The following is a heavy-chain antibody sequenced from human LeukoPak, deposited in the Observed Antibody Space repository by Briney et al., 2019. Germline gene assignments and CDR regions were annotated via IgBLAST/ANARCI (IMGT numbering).Heavy chain of an antibody. CDR1: GGSISSYY. CDR2: IYYSGST. D-gene: IGHD1-1*01. V-gene: IGHV4-59*01. CDR3: ARRSWNPDAFDI. Sequence: PSETLSLTCTVSGGSISSYYWSWIGQPPGKGLEWIGYIYYSGSTNYNPSLKSRVTISVDTSKNQFSLKLSSVTAADTAVYYCARRSWNPDAFDIWGQGTMVTVSS. J-gene: IGHJ3*02.